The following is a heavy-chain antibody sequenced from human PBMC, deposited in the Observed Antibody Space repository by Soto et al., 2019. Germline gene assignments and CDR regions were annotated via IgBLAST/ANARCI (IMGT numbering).Heavy chain of an antibody. V-gene: IGHV4-4*07. CDR2: IYTSGST. J-gene: IGHJ4*02. CDR3: AYYFNF. Sequence: SETLSLTCTVSGVSISSLYWSWIRQPAGKGLEWIGRIYTSGSTTFNPSLKSRVTMSLDTSKNQISLKLSSVTAADTALTSRAYYFNFWGPGTLVTVSS. CDR1: GVSISSLY.